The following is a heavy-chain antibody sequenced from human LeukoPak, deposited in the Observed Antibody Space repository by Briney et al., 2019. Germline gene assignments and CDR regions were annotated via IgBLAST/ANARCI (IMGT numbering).Heavy chain of an antibody. CDR3: ARDPTPYYYDSSGYLAEYFQH. V-gene: IGHV3-33*01. CDR2: IWYDGSNK. CDR1: GFTFSSYG. Sequence: GGSLRLSCAASGFTFSSYGMHRVRQAPGKGLEWVAVIWYDGSNKYYADSVKGRFTISRDNSKNTLYLQMNSLRAEDTAVYYCARDPTPYYYDSSGYLAEYFQHWGQGTLVTVSS. J-gene: IGHJ1*01. D-gene: IGHD3-22*01.